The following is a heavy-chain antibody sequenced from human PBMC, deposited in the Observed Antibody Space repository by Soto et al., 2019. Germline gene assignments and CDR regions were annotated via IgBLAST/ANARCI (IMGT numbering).Heavy chain of an antibody. D-gene: IGHD3-10*01. CDR1: GYTFTSYG. J-gene: IGHJ6*02. V-gene: IGHV1-18*04. CDR3: ARERDVLLWFGEYYYYGMDV. Sequence: QVQLVQSGAEVKKPGASVKVSCKASGYTFTSYGISWVRQAPGQGLEWMGWISAYNGNTNYAQKLQGRVTMTTNTSTSTAYMELRSLRSDDTAVYYCARERDVLLWFGEYYYYGMDVWGQGTTVTVSS. CDR2: ISAYNGNT.